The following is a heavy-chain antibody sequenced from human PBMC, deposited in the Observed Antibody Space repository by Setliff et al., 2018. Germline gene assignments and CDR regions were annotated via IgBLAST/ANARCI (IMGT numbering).Heavy chain of an antibody. CDR3: ARGRPLYSSPVDY. CDR2: INRDGSDK. J-gene: IGHJ4*02. V-gene: IGHV3-7*03. D-gene: IGHD6-13*01. Sequence: GGSLRLSCAGSGFTFSSYWMTWVRQVPGRGLEWVANINRDGSDKYYVGSVKGRFTISRDNAKNSLYLQMTSLRAEDTALYYCARGRPLYSSPVDYWGQGTLVTVSS. CDR1: GFTFSSYW.